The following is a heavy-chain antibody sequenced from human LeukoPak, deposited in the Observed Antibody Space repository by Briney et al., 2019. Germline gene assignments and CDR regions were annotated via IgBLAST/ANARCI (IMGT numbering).Heavy chain of an antibody. CDR2: FDPEDGET. D-gene: IGHD5-18*01. V-gene: IGHV1-24*01. CDR1: GYTLTELS. J-gene: IGHJ6*04. Sequence: ASVKVSCKVSGYTLTELSMHWVRQAPGKGLEWMGGFDPEDGETIYAQKFQGRVTMTEDTSTDTAYMELSSLRSEDTAVYYCATEMVRGYSYGSPMDVWGKGTLVTVSS. CDR3: ATEMVRGYSYGSPMDV.